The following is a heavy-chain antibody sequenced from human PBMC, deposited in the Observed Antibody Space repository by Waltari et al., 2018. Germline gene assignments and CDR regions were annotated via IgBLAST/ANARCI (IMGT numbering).Heavy chain of an antibody. Sequence: QVQLQQWGAGLLKPSETLSLTCAVYGGSFSGYSWSWHRQPPGKGLEWIGEINHSGSTNYNPSLKSRVTISVDTSKNQFSLKLSSVTAADTAVYYCARSAEGIAAAGKVLDYWGQGTLVTVSS. V-gene: IGHV4-34*01. CDR1: GGSFSGYS. D-gene: IGHD6-13*01. CDR3: ARSAEGIAAAGKVLDY. J-gene: IGHJ4*02. CDR2: INHSGST.